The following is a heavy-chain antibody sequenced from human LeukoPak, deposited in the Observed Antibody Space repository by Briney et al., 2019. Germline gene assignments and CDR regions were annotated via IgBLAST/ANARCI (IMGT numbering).Heavy chain of an antibody. CDR1: GGSISSYY. J-gene: IGHJ4*02. V-gene: IGHV4-59*01. CDR2: ISYSGST. D-gene: IGHD3-16*01. CDR3: ARDNRWGYFDS. Sequence: SETLSLTCTVSGGSISSYYWNWIRQPSGKGLEWIGYISYSGSTNYNPSLKSRVAISVDTSKNHFSLKLRSVTAADTALYYCARDNRWGYFDSWGQGTLVTVFS.